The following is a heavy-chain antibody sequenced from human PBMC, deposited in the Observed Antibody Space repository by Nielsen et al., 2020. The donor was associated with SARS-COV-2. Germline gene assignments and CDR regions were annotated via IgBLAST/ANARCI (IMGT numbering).Heavy chain of an antibody. CDR3: ASGSYYWFDP. V-gene: IGHV3-11*03. J-gene: IGHJ5*02. Sequence: GESLKISCAASGFTFSDYYMSWIRQAPGKGLEWVSYISSSSSYTNYADSVKGRFTISRDNAKNSLYLQMNSLRAEDTAVYYCASGSYYWFDPWGQGTLVPSPQ. CDR1: GFTFSDYY. D-gene: IGHD1-26*01. CDR2: ISSSSSYT.